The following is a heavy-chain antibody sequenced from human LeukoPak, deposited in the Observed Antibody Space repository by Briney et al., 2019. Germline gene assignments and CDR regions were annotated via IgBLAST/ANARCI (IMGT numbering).Heavy chain of an antibody. CDR3: ARDAVGNYWYFDL. V-gene: IGHV1-46*02. D-gene: IGHD4-23*01. Sequence: ASVKVSCTASGYTFNTYGITWVRQAPGQGLEWMGIINPSGGSTSYAQKFQGRVTMTRDTSTSTVYMELSSLRSEDTAVYYCARDAVGNYWYFDLWGRGTLVTVSS. CDR2: INPSGGST. J-gene: IGHJ2*01. CDR1: GYTFNTYG.